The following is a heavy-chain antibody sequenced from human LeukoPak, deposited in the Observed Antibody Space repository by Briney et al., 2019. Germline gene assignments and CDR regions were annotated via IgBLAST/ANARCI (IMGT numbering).Heavy chain of an antibody. D-gene: IGHD3-10*01. V-gene: IGHV3-33*01. Sequence: GGSLRLSCAASGFTFSSYGMHWVRQAPGKGLEWVAVIWYDGSNKYYADSVKGRFTISRDNSKNTLYLQMNSLRAEDTAVYYCARGPYYSDSGSPEYWGQGTLVTVSS. CDR1: GFTFSSYG. CDR3: ARGPYYSDSGSPEY. J-gene: IGHJ4*02. CDR2: IWYDGSNK.